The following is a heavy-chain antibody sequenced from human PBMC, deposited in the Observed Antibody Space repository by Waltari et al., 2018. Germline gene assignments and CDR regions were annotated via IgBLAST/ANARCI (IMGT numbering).Heavy chain of an antibody. CDR3: ATHIGDCSSTSCYTFDY. CDR2: FDPEDGET. Sequence: QVQLVQSGAEVKKPGASVKVSCKVSGYTLTELSMHWVRQAPGKGLEWMGGFDPEDGETIYAPKFQGRVTMTEDTSTDTAYMELSSLRSEDTAVYYCATHIGDCSSTSCYTFDYWGQGTLVTVSS. J-gene: IGHJ4*02. V-gene: IGHV1-24*01. D-gene: IGHD2-2*02. CDR1: GYTLTELS.